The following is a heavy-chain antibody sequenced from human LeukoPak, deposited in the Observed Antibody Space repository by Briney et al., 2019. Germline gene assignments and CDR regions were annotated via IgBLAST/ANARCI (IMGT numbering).Heavy chain of an antibody. CDR1: GFTFSTYG. Sequence: QPGGSLRLSCGASGFTFSTYGMSWVRQAPGKGLEWVSGINWNGGSTGYADSVKGRFTISRDNAKNSLYLQMNSLRAEDTALYYCARDQGTLVVVAVYRGSWFDPWGQGTLVTVSS. CDR3: ARDQGTLVVVAVYRGSWFDP. J-gene: IGHJ5*02. D-gene: IGHD2-15*01. CDR2: INWNGGST. V-gene: IGHV3-20*04.